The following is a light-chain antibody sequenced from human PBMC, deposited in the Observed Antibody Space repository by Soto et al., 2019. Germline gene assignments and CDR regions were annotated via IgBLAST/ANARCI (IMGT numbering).Light chain of an antibody. Sequence: QSVLTQPPSASGSPGQSVTISCTGTSSDVGAYNYVSWYQQHPGKAPKLMIYEGSKRPSGVPDRFSGSKSGNTASLTVSGLQAEDEADYYCSSYAGSNNLFGGGTKLTVL. J-gene: IGLJ3*02. CDR3: SSYAGSNNL. CDR2: EGS. V-gene: IGLV2-8*01. CDR1: SSDVGAYNY.